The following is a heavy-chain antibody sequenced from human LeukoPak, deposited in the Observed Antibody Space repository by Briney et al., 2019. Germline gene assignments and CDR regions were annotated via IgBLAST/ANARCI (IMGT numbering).Heavy chain of an antibody. CDR3: ARDVGLLWFGESPAGFDY. J-gene: IGHJ4*02. CDR2: ISSSSSYI. D-gene: IGHD3-10*01. V-gene: IGHV3-21*01. CDR1: GFTFSSYS. Sequence: PGGSLRLSCAASGFTFSSYSMNWVRQAPGKGLEWVSSISSSSSYIYYADSVKGRFTISRDNAKNSLYLQMNSLRAEDTAVYYCARDVGLLWFGESPAGFDYWGQGTLVTVSS.